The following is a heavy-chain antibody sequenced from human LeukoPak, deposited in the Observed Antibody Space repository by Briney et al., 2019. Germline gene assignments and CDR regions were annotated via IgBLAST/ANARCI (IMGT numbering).Heavy chain of an antibody. CDR3: ARAGGEAVAGSSPFDY. V-gene: IGHV4-59*12. CDR2: IYYSGST. CDR1: GGSISSYY. D-gene: IGHD6-19*01. Sequence: SETLSLTCTVSGGSISSYYWSWIRQPPGKGLEWIGYIYYSGSTNYNPSLKSRVTISVDTSKNQFSLKLSSVTAADTAVYYCARAGGEAVAGSSPFDYWGQGTLVTVSS. J-gene: IGHJ4*02.